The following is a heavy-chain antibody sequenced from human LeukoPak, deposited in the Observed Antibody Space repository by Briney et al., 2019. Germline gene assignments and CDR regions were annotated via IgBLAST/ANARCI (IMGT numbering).Heavy chain of an antibody. V-gene: IGHV3-23*01. CDR2: ICGSGDST. Sequence: PGGSLRLSCAASVFTFSSYAMCWVRQAPGRGREWVSPICGSGDSTYYADSVKGRSTISRDNAKNSLYLQMNSQRAEDTAVYYCARGPESYYYYMDVWGKGTTVTVSS. J-gene: IGHJ6*03. CDR1: VFTFSSYA. CDR3: ARGPESYYYYMDV.